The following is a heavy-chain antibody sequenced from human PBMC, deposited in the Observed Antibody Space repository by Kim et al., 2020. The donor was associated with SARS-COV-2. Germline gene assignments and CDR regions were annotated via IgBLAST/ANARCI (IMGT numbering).Heavy chain of an antibody. V-gene: IGHV3-15*01. D-gene: IGHD2-21*01. J-gene: IGHJ6*02. CDR3: TTGVAI. CDR2: TDGGTT. Sequence: TDGGTTDYTAPVKGRFIISRDDSKNTLYLQMNSLKTEDTAIYYCTTGVAIWGQGTTVTVSS.